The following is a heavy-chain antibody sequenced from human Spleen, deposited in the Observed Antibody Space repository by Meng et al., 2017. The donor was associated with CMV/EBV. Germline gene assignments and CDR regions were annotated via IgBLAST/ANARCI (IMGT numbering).Heavy chain of an antibody. CDR1: GFTFSSYA. D-gene: IGHD3-3*01. V-gene: IGHV3-30*04. Sequence: GGSLRLSCVGSGFTFSSYALHWVRQAPGKGLEWVAIISHDGRNKYYADSVKGRFTVSRDNSKNTLYMQMNGLRTDDTAVYYCARDSRLQADFWSGYDIYYYYGMDVWGQGTTVTVSS. CDR3: ARDSRLQADFWSGYDIYYYYGMDV. CDR2: ISHDGRNK. J-gene: IGHJ6*02.